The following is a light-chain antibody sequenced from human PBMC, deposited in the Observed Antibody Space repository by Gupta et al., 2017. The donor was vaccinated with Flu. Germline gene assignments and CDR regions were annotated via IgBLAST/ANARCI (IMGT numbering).Light chain of an antibody. J-gene: IGLJ3*02. CDR2: EVT. Sequence: QSALTQPPPASGPPGQSATTSCTGPSSDVGAYNYVPWYQQHPGKAPNLMIYEVTKRPSGVPDRFSGSKSGDTASLTVSGLQADDEGDYYCSSYAGSNNWVFGGGTKLTVL. CDR1: SSDVGAYNY. V-gene: IGLV2-8*01. CDR3: SSYAGSNNWV.